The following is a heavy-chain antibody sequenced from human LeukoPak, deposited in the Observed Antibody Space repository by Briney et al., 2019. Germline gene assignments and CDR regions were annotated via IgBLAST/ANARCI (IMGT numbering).Heavy chain of an antibody. D-gene: IGHD2-15*01. J-gene: IGHJ6*03. CDR2: IYYSGST. CDR3: ARAVVVAATLINYYYMDV. Sequence: SETLSLTCTVSGGSISSSSYYWGWIRQPPGKGLEWIGYIYYSGSTNYNPSLKSRVTISVDTSKNQFSLKLSSVTAADTAVYYCARAVVVAATLINYYYMDVWGKGTTVTVSS. V-gene: IGHV4-61*05. CDR1: GGSISSSSYY.